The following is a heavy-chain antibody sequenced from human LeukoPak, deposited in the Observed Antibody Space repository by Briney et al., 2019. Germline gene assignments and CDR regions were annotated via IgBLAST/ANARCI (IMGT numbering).Heavy chain of an antibody. J-gene: IGHJ4*02. CDR2: MNPNSGNT. Sequence: GASVKVSCKASGYTFTSYDINWVRQATGQGLEWMGWMNPNSGNTGYARKFQGRVTMTRNTSISTAYMELSSLRSEDTAVYYCARTGLDCTNGVCYPLLHFDYWGQGTLVTVSS. CDR1: GYTFTSYD. V-gene: IGHV1-8*01. D-gene: IGHD2-8*01. CDR3: ARTGLDCTNGVCYPLLHFDY.